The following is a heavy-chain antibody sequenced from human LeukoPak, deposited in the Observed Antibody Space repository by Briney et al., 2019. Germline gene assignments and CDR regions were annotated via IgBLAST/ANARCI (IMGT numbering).Heavy chain of an antibody. CDR1: GYSFTGYY. Sequence: ASMKVSCKASGYSFTGYYIHWVRQAPGQGLEWMGWISAYNGNTNYAQNLQGRVSMTTDTSTTTAYMELRSLRSDDTAVYYCTTHSFDYWGQGTLVTVSS. J-gene: IGHJ4*02. CDR3: TTHSFDY. V-gene: IGHV1-18*04. CDR2: ISAYNGNT.